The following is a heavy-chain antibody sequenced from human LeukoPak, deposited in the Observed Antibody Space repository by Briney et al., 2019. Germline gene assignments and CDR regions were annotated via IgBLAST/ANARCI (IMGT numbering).Heavy chain of an antibody. Sequence: RGGSLKISCKGSGYSFSSYWMGWVRQVPGNGLEWMGIIWPDDSDTRYSPSLKGQVTISVDKSTTTAFLEWSTLKAPDTAMYYCARIIGSTPNAFDIWAQGTMVTVSS. J-gene: IGHJ3*02. D-gene: IGHD3-10*01. CDR2: IWPDDSDT. CDR1: GYSFSSYW. V-gene: IGHV5-51*01. CDR3: ARIIGSTPNAFDI.